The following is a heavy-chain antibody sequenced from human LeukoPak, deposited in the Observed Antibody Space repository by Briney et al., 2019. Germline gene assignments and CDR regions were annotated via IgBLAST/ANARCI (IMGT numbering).Heavy chain of an antibody. CDR1: GFTFSGSA. J-gene: IGHJ3*02. Sequence: SGGPLRLSCAASGFTFSGSAMHWVRQASGKGLEWVGRIRSKANSYATAYAASVKGRFTISRDDSKNTACLQMNSLKTEDTAVYYCTRQYGDYAISSSSAFDIWGQGTMVTVSS. V-gene: IGHV3-73*01. CDR2: IRSKANSYAT. D-gene: IGHD4-17*01. CDR3: TRQYGDYAISSSSAFDI.